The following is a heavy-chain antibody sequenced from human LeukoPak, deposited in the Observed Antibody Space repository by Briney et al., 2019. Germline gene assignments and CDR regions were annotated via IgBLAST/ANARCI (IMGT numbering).Heavy chain of an antibody. CDR1: GFTFSSYW. D-gene: IGHD6-19*01. Sequence: PGGSLRLSCAASGFTFSSYWMHWVRQAPGKGLVWVSRINSDGSRTSYADSVKGRFTISRDNAKNTLYLQMNSLRAEDAAVYYCGRGEVAGTQIDPWGQGTLVTVSS. CDR3: GRGEVAGTQIDP. CDR2: INSDGSRT. J-gene: IGHJ5*02. V-gene: IGHV3-74*01.